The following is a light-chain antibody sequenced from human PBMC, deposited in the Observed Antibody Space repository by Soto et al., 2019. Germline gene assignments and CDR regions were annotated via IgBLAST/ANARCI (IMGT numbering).Light chain of an antibody. CDR3: QQYDLWPPYT. CDR2: GAS. CDR1: QSVRSS. J-gene: IGKJ2*01. Sequence: EIVMTQSPGTLSVSPGERATLFCRASQSVRSSLAWYQQKPGQAPRLLIYGASTRATGIPARFSGSGSGTDFTLTISNLQSEDFAIYYCQQYDLWPPYTFGPGTKVDI. V-gene: IGKV3-15*01.